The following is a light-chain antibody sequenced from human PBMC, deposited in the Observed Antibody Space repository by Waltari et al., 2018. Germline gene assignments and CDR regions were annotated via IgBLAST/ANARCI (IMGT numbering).Light chain of an antibody. CDR2: QAS. CDR1: QSLSNW. V-gene: IGKV1-5*03. J-gene: IGKJ1*01. CDR3: QQYRNLWT. Sequence: DIQMTHSPSTLSASVRDRVTITCRASQSLSNWLAWYQQKPGNAPKVLIYQASTLESGVPSRFSGSGTGTEFTLTISSLQPDDFATYYCQQYRNLWTFGQGTKVEIK.